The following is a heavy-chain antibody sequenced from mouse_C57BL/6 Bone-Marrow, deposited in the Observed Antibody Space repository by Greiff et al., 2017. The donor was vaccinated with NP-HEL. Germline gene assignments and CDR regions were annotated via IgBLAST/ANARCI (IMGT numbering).Heavy chain of an antibody. J-gene: IGHJ3*01. D-gene: IGHD2-3*01. CDR3: ARTGLLRLVWFAY. CDR1: GYTFTSYT. CDR2: INPSSGYT. V-gene: IGHV1-4*01. Sequence: QVQLQQSGAELARPGASVKMSCKASGYTFTSYTMHWVKQRPGQGLEWIGYINPSSGYTKYNQKFKDKATLTADKSSSTAYMQLSSLTSEDSAVYYCARTGLLRLVWFAYWGQGTLVTVSA.